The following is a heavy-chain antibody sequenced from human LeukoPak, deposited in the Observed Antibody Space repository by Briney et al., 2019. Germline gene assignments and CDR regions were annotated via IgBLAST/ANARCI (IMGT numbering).Heavy chain of an antibody. D-gene: IGHD3-22*01. CDR3: AKRNYYDSSGFLFDD. V-gene: IGHV3-23*01. CDR2: IGGSGDST. CDR1: GFTFSSYA. Sequence: GGSLRLSCAASGFTFSSYAMSWVRQAPGKGLEWVSAIGGSGDSTFYTDSVKGRFIVSRDNFKNTLYLQMNSLRAEDTAVYYCAKRNYYDSSGFLFDDWGQGTLVSVSS. J-gene: IGHJ4*02.